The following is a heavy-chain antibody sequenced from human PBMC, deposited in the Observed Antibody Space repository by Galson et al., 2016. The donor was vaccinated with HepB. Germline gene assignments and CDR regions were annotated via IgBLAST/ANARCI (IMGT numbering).Heavy chain of an antibody. Sequence: SVKVSCKASGGAFSSYAITWVRQAPGQGLEWMGGIIPVFGTTNYAQKFQGRLTITADTFTSTAYMELSSLRSEDTALYFCASAPSYCSDDTCYHYYGMDIWGQGTTVTVSS. CDR2: IIPVFGTT. CDR1: GGAFSSYA. CDR3: ASAPSYCSDDTCYHYYGMDI. J-gene: IGHJ6*02. D-gene: IGHD2-15*01. V-gene: IGHV1-69*06.